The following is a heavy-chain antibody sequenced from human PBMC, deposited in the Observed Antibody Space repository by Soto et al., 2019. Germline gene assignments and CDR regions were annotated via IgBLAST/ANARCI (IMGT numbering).Heavy chain of an antibody. CDR1: GYSFTSYW. Sequence: GESLKISCKGSGYSFTSYWISWVRQMPGKGLEWMGRIDPSGSYTNYSPSFQGHVTISADKSISTAYLQWSSLKASDTAMYYCARHSYCSSTSCYICNLINYYYYGMDVWGQGTKVTVSS. V-gene: IGHV5-10-1*01. D-gene: IGHD2-2*02. CDR2: IDPSGSYT. J-gene: IGHJ6*02. CDR3: ARHSYCSSTSCYICNLINYYYYGMDV.